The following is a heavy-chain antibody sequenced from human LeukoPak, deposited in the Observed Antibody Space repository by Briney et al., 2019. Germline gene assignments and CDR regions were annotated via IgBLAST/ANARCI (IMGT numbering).Heavy chain of an antibody. J-gene: IGHJ4*02. CDR3: ARGGNMGSAPFDY. CDR2: TSNTGGTT. D-gene: IGHD1/OR15-1a*01. V-gene: IGHV3-11*01. Sequence: PGGSLRLSCAAPGFTFSDYHMTWIRRAPGKGLEWVSFTSNTGGTTYYADSVRGRFTISRDNTKNSLYLQMNSLRADDTAVYYCARGGNMGSAPFDYWGQGTLVTVSS. CDR1: GFTFSDYH.